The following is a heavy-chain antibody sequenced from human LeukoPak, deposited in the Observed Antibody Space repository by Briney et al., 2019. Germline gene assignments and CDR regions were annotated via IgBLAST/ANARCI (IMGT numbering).Heavy chain of an antibody. CDR1: GFTFSSYE. Sequence: PGGSLRLSCAASGFTFSSYEMNWVRQAPGKGLERVSYISSSGSTIYYADSVKGRFTISRDNAKNSLYLQMNSLRAEDTAVYYCARVVAAAGRTDWFDPWGQGTLVTVSS. J-gene: IGHJ5*02. V-gene: IGHV3-48*03. D-gene: IGHD6-13*01. CDR3: ARVVAAAGRTDWFDP. CDR2: ISSSGSTI.